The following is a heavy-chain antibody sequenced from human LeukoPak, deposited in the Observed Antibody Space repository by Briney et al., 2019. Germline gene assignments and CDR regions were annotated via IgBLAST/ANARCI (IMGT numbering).Heavy chain of an antibody. V-gene: IGHV6-1*01. CDR2: TYFRSRWYN. CDR3: ARNGIGTTYDAFGI. Sequence: SQTLSLTCAISGDSVSNSSAAWNWIRQSPSRGLEWLGRTYFRSRWYNDYAVSVKSRIIINADTSKNHFSLQLNSVTPEDTAVYFCARNGIGTTYDAFGIWGQGTMVTVSS. D-gene: IGHD1-1*01. CDR1: GDSVSNSSAA. J-gene: IGHJ3*02.